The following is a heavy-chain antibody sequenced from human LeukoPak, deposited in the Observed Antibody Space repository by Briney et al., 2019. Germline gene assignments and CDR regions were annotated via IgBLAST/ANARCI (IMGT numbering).Heavy chain of an antibody. CDR3: ARDNGDYWFDY. D-gene: IGHD4-17*01. CDR1: GYTFTGYY. Sequence: ASVKVSCKTSGYTFTGYYMHWVRQAPGQGLEWMGWINPNSGGTNYAQKFQGRVTMTRDTSISTAYMELTRLRSDDTAVYYCARDNGDYWFDYWGQGTLVTVSS. V-gene: IGHV1-2*02. J-gene: IGHJ4*02. CDR2: INPNSGGT.